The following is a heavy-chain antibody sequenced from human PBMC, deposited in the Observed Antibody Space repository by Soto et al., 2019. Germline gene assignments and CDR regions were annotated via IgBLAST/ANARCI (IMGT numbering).Heavy chain of an antibody. D-gene: IGHD3-22*01. CDR1: GYSFSSYG. Sequence: QAQLVQSGAEVKKPGASVKVSCKASGYSFSSYGITWVRQAPGQGLEWLGWISPYNDDTKYAQRLQGRVTMNTDTSTRTAYMDIRGLRSDDTAIYYCARGGYYDSSGARNYHYYGMDVWGQGTTVTVSS. CDR3: ARGGYYDSSGARNYHYYGMDV. CDR2: ISPYNDDT. J-gene: IGHJ6*02. V-gene: IGHV1-18*01.